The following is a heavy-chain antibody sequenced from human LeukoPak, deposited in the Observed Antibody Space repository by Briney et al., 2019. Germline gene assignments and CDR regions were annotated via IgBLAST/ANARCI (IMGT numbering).Heavy chain of an antibody. Sequence: GGSLRLSCAASGFTFSSYSMNWVRQAPGKGLEWVSYISSSSSTIYYADSVKGRFTISRDNAKNSLYLQMNSLRAEDTAVYYCARDRDYDSSGYTDYWGQGTLVTVSS. CDR2: ISSSSSTI. J-gene: IGHJ4*02. V-gene: IGHV3-48*01. CDR1: GFTFSSYS. CDR3: ARDRDYDSSGYTDY. D-gene: IGHD3-22*01.